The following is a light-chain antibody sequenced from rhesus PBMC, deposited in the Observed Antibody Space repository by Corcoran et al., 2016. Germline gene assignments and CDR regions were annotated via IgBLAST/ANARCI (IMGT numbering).Light chain of an antibody. CDR2: AAS. J-gene: IGKJ2*01. CDR3: QQGYTNPHS. V-gene: IGKV1-18*01. Sequence: DIQMTQSPSSLSASVGDKVTITCHASQGISSGLAWYQQKPGKAPKPLIYAASSLQSGVPSRFSGRGSGTVYTLTISILQPDVFSTSYCQQGYTNPHSFGQGTKVEIK. CDR1: QGISSG.